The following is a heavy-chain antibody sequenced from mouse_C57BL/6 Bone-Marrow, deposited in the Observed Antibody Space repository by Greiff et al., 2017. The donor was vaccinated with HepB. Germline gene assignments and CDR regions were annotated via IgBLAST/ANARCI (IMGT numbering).Heavy chain of an antibody. CDR2: ISSGGSYT. D-gene: IGHD2-5*01. J-gene: IGHJ3*01. CDR1: GFTFSSYG. V-gene: IGHV5-6*01. Sequence: EVQGVESGGDLVKPGGSLKLSCAASGFTFSSYGMSWVRQTPDKRLEWVATISSGGSYTYYPDSVKGRFTISRDNAKNTLYLQMSSLKSEDTAMYYCARHAYYSKAWFAYWGQGTLVTVSA. CDR3: ARHAYYSKAWFAY.